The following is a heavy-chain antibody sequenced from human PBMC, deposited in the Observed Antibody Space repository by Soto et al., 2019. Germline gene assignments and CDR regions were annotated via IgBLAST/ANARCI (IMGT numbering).Heavy chain of an antibody. D-gene: IGHD3-16*01. CDR2: INAGSGNT. J-gene: IGHJ5*02. Sequence: SVKVSCKASGYTFTSYAMHWVRQAPGQRLEWMGWINAGSGNTKYSQKFQGRVTITRDTSASTAYMELSSLRAEDTAVYYCARALHYYVWLNPWGQGTRVPVSS. CDR1: GYTFTSYA. V-gene: IGHV1-3*01. CDR3: ARALHYYVWLNP.